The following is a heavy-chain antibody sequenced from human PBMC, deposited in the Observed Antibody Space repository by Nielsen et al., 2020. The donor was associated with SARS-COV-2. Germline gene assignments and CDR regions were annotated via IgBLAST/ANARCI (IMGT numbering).Heavy chain of an antibody. CDR3: ASYYYDSSGYNYGMDV. CDR1: GGSISSYY. J-gene: IGHJ6*02. CDR2: IYYSGST. D-gene: IGHD3-22*01. Sequence: SETLSLTCTVSGGSISSYYWSWIRQPPGKGLEWIGYIYYSGSTNYNPSLKSRVTISVDTSKNQFSLKLSSVTAAGTAVYYCASYYYDSSGYNYGMDVWGQGTTVTVSS. V-gene: IGHV4-59*08.